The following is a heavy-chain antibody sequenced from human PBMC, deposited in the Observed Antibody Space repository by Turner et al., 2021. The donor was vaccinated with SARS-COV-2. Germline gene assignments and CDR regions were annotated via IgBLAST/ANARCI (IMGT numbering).Heavy chain of an antibody. CDR3: ARDPNAGYYYMDV. D-gene: IGHD2-8*01. Sequence: QVQLVESGGGVVQPGRSLRLSCAASGFTFSSYGMHWVRQAPGKGLEWVAVRWYDGSNKYYADSVKGRFTISRDNSKNTLYLQMNSLTAEDTAVYYCARDPNAGYYYMDVWGKGTTVTVSS. J-gene: IGHJ6*03. CDR1: GFTFSSYG. CDR2: RWYDGSNK. V-gene: IGHV3-33*01.